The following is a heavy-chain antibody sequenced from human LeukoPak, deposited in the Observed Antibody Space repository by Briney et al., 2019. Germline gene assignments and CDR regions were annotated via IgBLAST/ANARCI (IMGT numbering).Heavy chain of an antibody. CDR3: AKGAYDFLEIAYFDY. CDR1: GFSFTKYA. D-gene: IGHD3-3*01. J-gene: IGHJ4*02. Sequence: GGSLRLSCAASGFSFTKYAMNWVRQAPGKGLEWVAVVIGSSGATDYADSVKGRFTISRDNSKNTLFLQMNSLRAEDTAIYYCAKGAYDFLEIAYFDYWGQGALVTVSS. V-gene: IGHV3-23*01. CDR2: VIGSSGAT.